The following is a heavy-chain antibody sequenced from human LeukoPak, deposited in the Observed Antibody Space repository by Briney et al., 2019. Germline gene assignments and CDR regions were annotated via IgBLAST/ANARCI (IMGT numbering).Heavy chain of an antibody. CDR3: ARNEWADY. V-gene: IGHV3-48*02. Sequence: GGSLRLSCAASGFTFSNFAMTWVRQAPGKGPEWVSYISGSSRTIYYADSVKGRFTISRDNAKNSLYLQMNSLRDEDTAVYYCARNEWADYWGQGTLVNVSS. J-gene: IGHJ4*02. CDR2: ISGSSRTI. CDR1: GFTFSNFA. D-gene: IGHD1-26*01.